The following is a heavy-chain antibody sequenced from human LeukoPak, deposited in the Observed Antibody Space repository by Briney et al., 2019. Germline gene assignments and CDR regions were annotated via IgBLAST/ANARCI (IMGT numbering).Heavy chain of an antibody. CDR1: GYTLTELS. Sequence: ASVTVSCKVSGYTLTELSMHWVRQAPGKGLEWMGGFDPEDGETIYAQKFQGRVTMTEDTSTDTAYMELSSLRSEDTAVYYCATVSTVVTPRDAFDIWGQGTMVTVSS. CDR2: FDPEDGET. D-gene: IGHD4-23*01. J-gene: IGHJ3*02. V-gene: IGHV1-24*01. CDR3: ATVSTVVTPRDAFDI.